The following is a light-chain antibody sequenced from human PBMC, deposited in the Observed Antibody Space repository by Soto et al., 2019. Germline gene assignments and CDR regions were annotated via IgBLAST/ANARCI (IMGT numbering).Light chain of an antibody. J-gene: IGLJ1*01. CDR3: FSHRGGDSHV. CDR1: SSDVGAYNY. V-gene: IGLV2-14*01. CDR2: GVT. Sequence: QSALTQPASVSGSPGQSITISCTGTSSDVGAYNYVSWYQLYPGKAPKLMIYGVTNRPSGVSNRFSGSKTGNTASLTISGLQAEDEADYYCFSHRGGDSHVFGTGTKLTVL.